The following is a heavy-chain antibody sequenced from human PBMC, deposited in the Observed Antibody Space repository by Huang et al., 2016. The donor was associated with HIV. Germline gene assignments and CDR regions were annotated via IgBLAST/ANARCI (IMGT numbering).Heavy chain of an antibody. Sequence: QVQLGESGGGVVQPEKSLRLSCAASGFDFSSYAMNGVRQGPGKGPQWVAVISNDGNNMYYSDSVKGRFIISRDNSKNTLYLQMNSLRGEDTAIYYCARGGILGTSWYRPFDYWGQGTLVTVSS. V-gene: IGHV3-30-3*01. CDR2: ISNDGNNM. CDR3: ARGGILGTSWYRPFDY. D-gene: IGHD6-13*01. J-gene: IGHJ4*02. CDR1: GFDFSSYA.